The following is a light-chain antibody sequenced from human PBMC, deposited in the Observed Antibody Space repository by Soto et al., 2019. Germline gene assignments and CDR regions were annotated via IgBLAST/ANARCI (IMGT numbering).Light chain of an antibody. CDR3: SSYTNINTRACV. Sequence: QSVLTQPPSASGSPGQSVTISCTGTISDVGAYNYVSWYQRHPGKAPKLLIYEVSKRPSGVPDRFSGSKSANTASLTVSGLQADDEADYYCSSYTNINTRACVFGTGTKVTVL. J-gene: IGLJ1*01. V-gene: IGLV2-8*01. CDR1: ISDVGAYNY. CDR2: EVS.